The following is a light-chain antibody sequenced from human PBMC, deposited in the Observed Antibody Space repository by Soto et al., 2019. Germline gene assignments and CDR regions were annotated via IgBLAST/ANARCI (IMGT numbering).Light chain of an antibody. CDR2: DAS. Sequence: EIVLTQSPATLSLSPGERATLSCRASQSISSYLAWYQHKPGQAPRLLIYDASNRATGIPARFMGSGSGTDFTLTINGIEPEDIEIYYCQQRTNWPITFGPGTKVDIK. CDR3: QQRTNWPIT. J-gene: IGKJ3*01. V-gene: IGKV3-11*01. CDR1: QSISSY.